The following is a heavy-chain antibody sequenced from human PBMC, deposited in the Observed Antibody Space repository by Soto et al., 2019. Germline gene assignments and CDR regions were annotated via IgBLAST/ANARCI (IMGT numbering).Heavy chain of an antibody. D-gene: IGHD1-20*01. CDR1: GCSISSYY. V-gene: IGHV4-59*01. CDR3: ARYKSNYYYGMDV. J-gene: IGHJ6*02. CDR2: IYYSGIT. Sequence: PSETLSLTCTVSGCSISSYYWSWIRQPPGKGLEWIGYIYYSGITNYNPSPKSRVTISVDTSKNQFSLKLSSVTAADTAVYYCARYKSNYYYGMDVWGQGTTVTVSS.